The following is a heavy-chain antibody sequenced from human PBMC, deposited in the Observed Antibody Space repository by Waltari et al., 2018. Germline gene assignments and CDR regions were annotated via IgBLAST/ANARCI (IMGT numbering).Heavy chain of an antibody. D-gene: IGHD6-19*01. CDR1: GYPFTTYY. V-gene: IGHV1-46*03. CDR2: INPDGGRT. J-gene: IGHJ4*02. Sequence: QVQLVQSGAEVKKPGASVKVSCKASGYPFTTYYMHWVRQAPGQGLEWVGIINPDGGRTSYAQNFQDRLTMTRDTSTSTVYMQLTSLTSEDTAVYYCASQRAGSGWLSIDYWGQGTLVTVSS. CDR3: ASQRAGSGWLSIDY.